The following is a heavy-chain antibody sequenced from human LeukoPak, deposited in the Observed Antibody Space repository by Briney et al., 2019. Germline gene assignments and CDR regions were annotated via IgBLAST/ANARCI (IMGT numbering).Heavy chain of an antibody. V-gene: IGHV4-61*02. D-gene: IGHD3-3*01. CDR1: GGSISSGSYY. J-gene: IGHJ3*02. Sequence: PSQTLSLTCTVSGGSISSGSYYWSWIRQPAGKGLEWIGRIYTSGSTNYNSSLKSRVTISVDTSKNQFSLKLSSVTAADTAVYYCARDPNYDFWSGYLSFDIWGQGTMVTVSS. CDR3: ARDPNYDFWSGYLSFDI. CDR2: IYTSGST.